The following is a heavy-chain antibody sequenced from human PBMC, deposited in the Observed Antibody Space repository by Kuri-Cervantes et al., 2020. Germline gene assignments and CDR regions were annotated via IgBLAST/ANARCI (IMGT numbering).Heavy chain of an antibody. CDR1: GFTFSNAW. V-gene: IGHV3-72*01. CDR2: MRNKGNSYST. D-gene: IGHD3-22*01. J-gene: IGHJ6*03. Sequence: GESLKISCAASGFTFSNAWMSWVRQAPGKGLEWVGRMRNKGNSYSTEYAASVKGRFTISGDESKNSLYLQMNSLKTEDTAVYYCARVNMIGHKYIDVGGKGTTVTVSS. CDR3: ARVNMIGHKYIDV.